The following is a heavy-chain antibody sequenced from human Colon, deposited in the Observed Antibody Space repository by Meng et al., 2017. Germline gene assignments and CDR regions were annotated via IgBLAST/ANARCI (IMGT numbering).Heavy chain of an antibody. CDR2: ISNSYKT. D-gene: IGHD1-7*01. CDR3: ARERVRELGLFDS. J-gene: IGHJ4*02. CDR1: GDSIANSKW. Sequence: QEPGPGLVPPSGPPSLACFVSGDSIANSKWWSWLRQAPGKGPEWIGEISNSYKTVYSPSLKSRVRISLDKSNNQFSLTLTSVTAADTAVYYCARERVRELGLFDSWGQGILVTVSS. V-gene: IGHV4-4*02.